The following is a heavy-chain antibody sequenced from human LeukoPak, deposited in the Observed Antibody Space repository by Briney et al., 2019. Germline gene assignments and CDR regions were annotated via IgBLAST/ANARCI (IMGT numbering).Heavy chain of an antibody. CDR2: IYTSGST. V-gene: IGHV4-61*02. CDR3: ARDRGWYSGSYYPVWTFDY. CDR1: GGSISSSSYY. Sequence: SETLSLTCTVSGGSISSSSYYWSWIRQPAGKGLEWIGRIYTSGSTNYNPSLKSRVTMSVDTSKNQFSLKLSSVTAADTAVYYCARDRGWYSGSYYPVWTFDYWGQGTLVTVSS. D-gene: IGHD1-26*01. J-gene: IGHJ4*02.